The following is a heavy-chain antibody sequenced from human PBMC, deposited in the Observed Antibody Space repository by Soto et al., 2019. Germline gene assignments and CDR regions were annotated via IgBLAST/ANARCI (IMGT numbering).Heavy chain of an antibody. J-gene: IGHJ4*02. V-gene: IGHV1-2*02. CDR2: INPNSGGT. CDR3: ARDLLWSAQKPIDF. Sequence: ASVKVSCNASGYTFSVYNMHWVRHAPGQGLEWMGWINPNSGGTNFARKFQGRVTMTRDTSIGTAYMELTNLTSDDTAVYFCARDLLWSAQKPIDFWGQGTLVTVSS. CDR1: GYTFSVYN. D-gene: IGHD2-21*01.